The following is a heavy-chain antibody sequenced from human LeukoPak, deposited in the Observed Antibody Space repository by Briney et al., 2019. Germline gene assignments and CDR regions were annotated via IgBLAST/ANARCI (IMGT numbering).Heavy chain of an antibody. CDR1: GGSFSGYY. D-gene: IGHD2-2*01. J-gene: IGHJ4*02. CDR2: FNHSGST. CDR3: ARGYWSSTSCYGFADY. Sequence: SETLSLTCAVYGGSFSGYYWSWIRQPPGKGLEWIGEFNHSGSTNYNPSLKSRVTISVDTSKNQFSLKLSSVTAADTAVYYCARGYWSSTSCYGFADYWGQGTLVTVSS. V-gene: IGHV4-34*01.